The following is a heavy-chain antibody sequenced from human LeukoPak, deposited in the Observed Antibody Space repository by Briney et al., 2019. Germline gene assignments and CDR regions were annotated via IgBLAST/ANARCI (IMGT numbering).Heavy chain of an antibody. Sequence: SETLSLTCSVSGGSISTSGYYWNWSRQHPGRGREWFGFLYSSGTTYYNPSLTTQVTISVDPSNNQCSLKLSSVTAGDTAVYYCTRARDVLYYSYYGMEARGHRDTVTAS. CDR1: GGSISTSGYY. D-gene: IGHD5-24*01. J-gene: IGHJ6*02. CDR2: LYSSGTT. V-gene: IGHV4-31*01. CDR3: TRARDVLYYSYYGMEA.